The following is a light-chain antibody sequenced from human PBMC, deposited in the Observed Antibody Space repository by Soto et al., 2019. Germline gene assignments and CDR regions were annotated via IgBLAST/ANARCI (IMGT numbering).Light chain of an antibody. V-gene: IGLV2-14*01. Sequence: QSVLTQPASVSRSAGQAITISCTGTSSDIGGYTYVSCYQQHSGKATKFIIYDVSTLLAAVSNCLSASKSGITVSLTISELQTEDEADYYCRSYTTSNTRQIVFGTGSKVTVL. J-gene: IGLJ1*01. CDR3: RSYTTSNTRQIV. CDR1: SSDIGGYTY. CDR2: DVS.